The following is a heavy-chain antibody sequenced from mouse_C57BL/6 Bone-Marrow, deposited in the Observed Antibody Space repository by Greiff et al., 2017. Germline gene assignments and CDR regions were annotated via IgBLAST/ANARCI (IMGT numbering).Heavy chain of an antibody. Sequence: VKLQQSGAELARPGASVKLSCKASGYTFTSYGISWVKQRTGQGLEWIGEIYPGSGSTNYNEKFKSKATLTVDTSSSTAYMQLSSLTSEDSAVYYCARDYYGTLAYWGQGTLVTVSA. D-gene: IGHD1-1*01. CDR3: ARDYYGTLAY. V-gene: IGHV1-81*01. CDR1: GYTFTSYG. J-gene: IGHJ3*01. CDR2: IYPGSGST.